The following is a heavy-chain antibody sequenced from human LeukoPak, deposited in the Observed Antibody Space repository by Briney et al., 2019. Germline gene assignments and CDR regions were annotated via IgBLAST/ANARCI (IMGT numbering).Heavy chain of an antibody. V-gene: IGHV3-48*03. J-gene: IGHJ3*02. CDR3: AKTGAQYSYGWSIYDTFDI. D-gene: IGHD5-18*01. CDR1: GFTFSSYE. Sequence: GSLRLSCAASGFTFSSYEMNWVRQAPGKGLEWVSYIISSGSTIYYADSVKGRFTISRDNAKNSLYLQMNSLRAEDTAVYFCAKTGAQYSYGWSIYDTFDIWGQGTMVSVSS. CDR2: IISSGSTI.